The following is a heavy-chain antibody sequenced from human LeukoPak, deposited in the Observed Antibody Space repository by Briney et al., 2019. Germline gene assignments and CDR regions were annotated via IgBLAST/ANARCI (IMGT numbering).Heavy chain of an antibody. CDR2: VLYDGSNK. CDR3: AKGDSSGAFDY. J-gene: IGHJ4*02. Sequence: GGSLRLSCQASGFTFRNYGMHWVRQAPGNGLEWVAVVLYDGSNKYYADSVKGRFTISRDQSKNTLSLQMNSLRTEDTAVYYCAKGDSSGAFDYWGQGTLVTVSS. V-gene: IGHV3-30*18. D-gene: IGHD2-21*01. CDR1: GFTFRNYG.